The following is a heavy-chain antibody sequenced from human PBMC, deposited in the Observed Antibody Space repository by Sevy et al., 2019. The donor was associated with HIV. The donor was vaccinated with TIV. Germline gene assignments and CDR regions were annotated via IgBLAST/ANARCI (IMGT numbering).Heavy chain of an antibody. Sequence: SETLSLTCTVSGGSISSYYWSWIRQPPGKGLEWIGYIYYSGSTNYNPSLKSRVTISVDTSKNQFSLNLSSVTAADTAVYYCARQGTTTSYYYYYMDVWGKGTTVTVSS. CDR1: GGSISSYY. V-gene: IGHV4-59*08. D-gene: IGHD1-7*01. CDR2: IYYSGST. CDR3: ARQGTTTSYYYYYMDV. J-gene: IGHJ6*03.